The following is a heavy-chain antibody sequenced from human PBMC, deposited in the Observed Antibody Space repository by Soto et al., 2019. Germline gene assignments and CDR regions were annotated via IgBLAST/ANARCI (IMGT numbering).Heavy chain of an antibody. J-gene: IGHJ4*02. D-gene: IGHD3-16*01. CDR1: GFTFSSYW. Sequence: GGSLRLSCTASGFTFSSYWMSWVRQAPGKGLGWVANIKEDGSGKYYVDSVKGRFSISRDNARNSLYLQMNSLRVEDTAVYYCVRVGRLGGYWGQGGLVTVSS. CDR3: VRVGRLGGY. V-gene: IGHV3-7*03. CDR2: IKEDGSGK.